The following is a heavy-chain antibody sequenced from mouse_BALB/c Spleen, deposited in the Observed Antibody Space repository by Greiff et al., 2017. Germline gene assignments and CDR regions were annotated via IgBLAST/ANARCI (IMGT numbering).Heavy chain of an antibody. CDR3: ARVYYDYAMDY. V-gene: IGHV5-4*02. D-gene: IGHD2-4*01. CDR2: ISDGGSYT. Sequence: EVQRVESGGGLVKPGGSLKLSCAASGFTFSDYYMYWVRQTPEKRLEWVATISDGGSYTYYPDSVKGRFTISRDNAKNNLYLQMSSLKSEDTAMYYCARVYYDYAMDYWGQGTSVTVSS. J-gene: IGHJ4*01. CDR1: GFTFSDYY.